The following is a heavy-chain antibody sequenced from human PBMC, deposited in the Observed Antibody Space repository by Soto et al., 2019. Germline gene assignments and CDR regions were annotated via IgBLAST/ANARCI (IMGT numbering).Heavy chain of an antibody. CDR1: GYTFTSYY. V-gene: IGHV1-46*01. CDR2: INPSGGST. D-gene: IGHD2-15*01. CDR3: ARDSRGGYCSGGSCYSGYNWFDP. J-gene: IGHJ5*02. Sequence: QVQLVQSGAEVKKPGASVKVSCKASGYTFTSYYMHWVRQAPGQGLEWMGIINPSGGSTSYAQKFQGRITMTRDTSTSAVYMELSSLRSEDAAVYYFARDSRGGYCSGGSCYSGYNWFDPWGQGTLVTVSS.